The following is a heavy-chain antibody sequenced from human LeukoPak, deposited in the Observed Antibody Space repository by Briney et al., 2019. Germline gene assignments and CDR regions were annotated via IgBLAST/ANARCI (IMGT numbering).Heavy chain of an antibody. J-gene: IGHJ4*02. V-gene: IGHV4-59*07. CDR1: ARSIRSYY. D-gene: IGHD6-19*01. Sequence: PSDSLSLTCTLSARSIRSYYWSWIRQPPGKGLDGVGYIYYSGSTNYNPSLKSRVTISVDTSKNQFSLKLSSVTAADTAVYYWARGVAVAGFFDYWGQGTLVTVSS. CDR2: IYYSGST. CDR3: ARGVAVAGFFDY.